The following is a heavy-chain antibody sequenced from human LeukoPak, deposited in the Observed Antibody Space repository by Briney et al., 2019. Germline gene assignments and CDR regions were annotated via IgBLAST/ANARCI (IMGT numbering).Heavy chain of an antibody. CDR2: FDPEDGEA. CDR1: GYTLTEVS. CDR3: ATVLPQANDFWSGYPNFDY. V-gene: IGHV1-24*01. Sequence: AASVKVSCKVSGYTLTEVSMHWVRQAPGKGLEWMGGFDPEDGEAIYAQKFQGRVTMTEDTSTDTAYMELSSLRSEDTAVYYCATVLPQANDFWSGYPNFDYWGQGTLVTVSS. J-gene: IGHJ4*02. D-gene: IGHD3-3*01.